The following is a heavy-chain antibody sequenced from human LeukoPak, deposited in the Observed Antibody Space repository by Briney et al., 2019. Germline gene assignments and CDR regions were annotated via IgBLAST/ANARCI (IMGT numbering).Heavy chain of an antibody. CDR2: IFNSGST. Sequence: LSETLSLNCTVSGGSISSSNYYWGWIRQPPGKGLEWIGYIFNSGSTYYNPSLKSRVTILVDTSKNQFSLKLSSVTAADTAVYYCARDRHKLVDIVAGILDYWGQGTLVTVSS. J-gene: IGHJ4*02. CDR1: GGSISSSNYY. CDR3: ARDRHKLVDIVAGILDY. V-gene: IGHV4-39*07. D-gene: IGHD5-12*01.